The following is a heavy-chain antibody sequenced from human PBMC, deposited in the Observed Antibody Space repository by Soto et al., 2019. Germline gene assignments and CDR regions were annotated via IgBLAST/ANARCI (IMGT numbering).Heavy chain of an antibody. J-gene: IGHJ4*02. V-gene: IGHV3-74*01. CDR3: VREYQFDY. CDR1: GFTFGSYW. D-gene: IGHD2-2*01. Sequence: EVQLVESGGGLVQPVGSLRLSCAASGFTFGSYWMYWVRQAPGRGLVWVSRVNNDGSSTSYAYSVKGRFTISRDNAKNTLYLQMNSLRDEDTAVYYCVREYQFDYWGQGTLVTVSS. CDR2: VNNDGSST.